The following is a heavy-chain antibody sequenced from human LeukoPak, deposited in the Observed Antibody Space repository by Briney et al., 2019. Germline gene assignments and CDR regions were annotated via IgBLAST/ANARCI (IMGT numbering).Heavy chain of an antibody. CDR2: IYYTGNT. J-gene: IGHJ4*02. V-gene: IGHV4-59*01. Sequence: SETLSLTCSVSGDSINLYYWSWIRQPPGKGLEWIGYIYYTGNTYYNPSLKSRVTISVDTSKNQFSLKLSSVTAADTAVYYCARGAPVTSFDYWGQGTLVTVSS. D-gene: IGHD4-17*01. CDR1: GDSINLYY. CDR3: ARGAPVTSFDY.